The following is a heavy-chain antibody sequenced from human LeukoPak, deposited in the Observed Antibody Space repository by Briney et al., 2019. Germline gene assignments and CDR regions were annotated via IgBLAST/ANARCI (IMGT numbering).Heavy chain of an antibody. D-gene: IGHD1-26*01. CDR2: ISAYNGNT. J-gene: IGHJ1*01. V-gene: IGHV1-18*04. Sequence: ASVKVSCKASGYTLTSYGVSWVRQAPGQGLEWMGWISAYNGNTNYAQKLQGRVTMTTDTSTSTAYMELRSLRSDDTAVYCCARWGYSGSRKGYFQHWGQGTLVTVSS. CDR1: GYTLTSYG. CDR3: ARWGYSGSRKGYFQH.